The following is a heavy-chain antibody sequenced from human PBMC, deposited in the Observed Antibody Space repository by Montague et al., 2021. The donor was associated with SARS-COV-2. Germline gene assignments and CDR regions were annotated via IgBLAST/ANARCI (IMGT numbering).Heavy chain of an antibody. J-gene: IGHJ4*02. D-gene: IGHD5-18*01. CDR2: INHSGST. CDR1: GGSFSGYY. Sequence: SETLSLTCVVYGGSFSGYYWRWIRQPPGKGLEWIGEINHSGSTNYNPSLKSRVPISVDTSKKQFSLRLNSVTAADTAVYYCARGGGYRYGTLDYWGQGTLVTVSS. V-gene: IGHV4-34*01. CDR3: ARGGGYRYGTLDY.